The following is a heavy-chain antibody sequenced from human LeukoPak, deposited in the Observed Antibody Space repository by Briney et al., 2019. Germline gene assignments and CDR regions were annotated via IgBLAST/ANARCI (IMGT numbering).Heavy chain of an antibody. J-gene: IGHJ3*02. D-gene: IGHD3-10*01. CDR2: IYHSGST. CDR1: GGSISSSNW. V-gene: IGHV4-4*02. Sequence: SGTLSLTCAVSGGSISSSNWWSWLRQPPGKGLEWIGEIYHSGSTNYNPSLKSRVTISVDTSKNQFSLKLNSVTAADTAGYYCAKSNGYGLVDIWGQGTMVTVSS. CDR3: AKSNGYGLVDI.